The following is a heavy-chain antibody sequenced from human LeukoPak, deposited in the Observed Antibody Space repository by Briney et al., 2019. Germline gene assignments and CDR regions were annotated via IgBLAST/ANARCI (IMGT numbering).Heavy chain of an antibody. CDR2: IGASGADT. CDR3: ATRPRDSSGYYLGAFDG. CDR1: GFTFSSYA. J-gene: IGHJ3*01. D-gene: IGHD3-22*01. Sequence: PGGSLRLSCEASGFTFSSYAMAWVRQAPGKGLDWVSVIGASGADTYYSDSAKGRFTVSRDNSKDTLFLHMSSQRAEDTAVYFCATRPRDSSGYYLGAFDGWGQGTTVTVSS. V-gene: IGHV3-23*01.